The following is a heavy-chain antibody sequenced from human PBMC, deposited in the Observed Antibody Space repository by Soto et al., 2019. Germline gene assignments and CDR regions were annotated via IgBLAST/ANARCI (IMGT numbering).Heavy chain of an antibody. CDR3: ARESHDILTGPPWVWYFDL. Sequence: QLQRGGPGPLGPLGPLSLTAGVSVGSFSGFYWAWIRHPPGKGLEWIGEINDRGSINYNPSLKSRVSISVDTSKNHYSLNLRSVTAADTAVYYCARESHDILTGPPWVWYFDLWGRGTLVTVSS. D-gene: IGHD3-9*01. J-gene: IGHJ2*01. CDR2: INDRGSI. V-gene: IGHV4-34*01. CDR1: VGSFSGFY.